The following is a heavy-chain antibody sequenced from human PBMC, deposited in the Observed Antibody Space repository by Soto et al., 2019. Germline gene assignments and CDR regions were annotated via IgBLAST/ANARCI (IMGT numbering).Heavy chain of an antibody. Sequence: SETLSLTCTVSGGSISSYYWSWIRQPPGKGLEWIGYIYYSGSTNYNPSLKSRVTTSVDTSKNQFSLKLSSVTAADTAVYYCARVRFLEWYFDYWGQGTLVTVSS. CDR1: GGSISSYY. CDR2: IYYSGST. J-gene: IGHJ4*02. CDR3: ARVRFLEWYFDY. D-gene: IGHD3-3*01. V-gene: IGHV4-59*01.